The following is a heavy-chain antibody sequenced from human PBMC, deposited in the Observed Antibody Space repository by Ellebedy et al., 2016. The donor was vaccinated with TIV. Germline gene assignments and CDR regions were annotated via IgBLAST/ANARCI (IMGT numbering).Heavy chain of an antibody. V-gene: IGHV4-34*01. CDR3: ASSSLDSSGYYYDY. CDR2: INHSGST. Sequence: MPSETLSLTCAVYGGSFSGYYWSWIRQPPGKGLEWIGDINHSGSTNYNPSLKSRVTISVDTSKNQFSLKLSSVTAADTAVYYCASSSLDSSGYYYDYWGQGTLVTVSS. D-gene: IGHD3-22*01. CDR1: GGSFSGYY. J-gene: IGHJ4*02.